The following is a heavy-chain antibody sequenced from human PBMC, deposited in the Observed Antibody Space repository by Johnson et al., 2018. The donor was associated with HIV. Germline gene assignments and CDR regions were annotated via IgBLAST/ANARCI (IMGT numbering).Heavy chain of an antibody. J-gene: IGHJ3*02. CDR3: ARGFVRISMILVADAFDM. CDR2: INWNGGST. V-gene: IGHV3-20*03. Sequence: EQLVESGGGVVRRGGSLRLSSATSGFTFDDHGLSLVRPGPGQGLGWVSGINWNGGSTGYADSVKGGFPIPKDNAKNSLYLQMNSLRAEDTALYFCARGFVRISMILVADAFDMWGQGTMVTVSS. CDR1: GFTFDDHG. D-gene: IGHD3-22*01.